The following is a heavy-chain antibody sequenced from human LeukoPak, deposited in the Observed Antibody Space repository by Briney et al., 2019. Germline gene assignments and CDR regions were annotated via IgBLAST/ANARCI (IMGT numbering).Heavy chain of an antibody. Sequence: KSSETLSLTCTVSGGSISSGSYYWSWIRQPAGKGLEWIGRIYTSGSTNYNPSLKSRVTISVDTSKNQFSLKLSSVTAADTAVYYCASLVFGVGPKRSYYFDYWGQGTLVTVSS. CDR2: IYTSGST. D-gene: IGHD3-3*01. CDR3: ASLVFGVGPKRSYYFDY. CDR1: GGSISSGSYY. V-gene: IGHV4-61*02. J-gene: IGHJ4*02.